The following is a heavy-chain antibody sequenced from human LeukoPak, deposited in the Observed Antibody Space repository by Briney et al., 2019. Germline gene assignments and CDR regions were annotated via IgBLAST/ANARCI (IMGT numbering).Heavy chain of an antibody. CDR1: GFIFSSYA. CDR2: ISGSGGTT. J-gene: IGHJ3*02. D-gene: IGHD3-10*01. V-gene: IGHV3-23*01. Sequence: GGSLRLSCAASGFIFSSYAMSWVRQAPGKGLEWVSGISGSGGTTYYADSVKGRFTISRDNSKNTLYLQMNSLRAEDTAVYYCARGRSFLDAFDIWGQGTMVTVSS. CDR3: ARGRSFLDAFDI.